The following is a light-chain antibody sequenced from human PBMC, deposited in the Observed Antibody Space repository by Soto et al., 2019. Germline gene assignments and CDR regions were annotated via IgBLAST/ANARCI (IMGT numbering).Light chain of an antibody. CDR2: GAS. J-gene: IGKJ4*02. CDR1: RTVHLN. V-gene: IGKV3-15*01. CDR3: QQFNSWPRT. Sequence: EIVLTQSAATLSLSPGDRATLSCRASRTVHLNVAWYQHKPGQAPRLLIYGASFRATGVPARLSGSGFGTEFTLTISSLQSEDFAVYYCQQFNSWPRTFGRRTKVDTK.